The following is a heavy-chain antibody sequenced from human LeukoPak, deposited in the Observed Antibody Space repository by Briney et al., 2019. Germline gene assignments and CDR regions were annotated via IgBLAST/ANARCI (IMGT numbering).Heavy chain of an antibody. CDR3: AREAIDCSSTSCANFDY. J-gene: IGHJ4*02. Sequence: ASVKVSCKASGYTFSGYQVHWLRQAPGQGLEWMGIINPSGGSTSYAQKFQGRVTMTRDTSTSTVYMELSSLRSEDTAVYYCAREAIDCSSTSCANFDYWGQGTLVTVSS. D-gene: IGHD2-2*01. V-gene: IGHV1-46*01. CDR2: INPSGGST. CDR1: GYTFSGYQ.